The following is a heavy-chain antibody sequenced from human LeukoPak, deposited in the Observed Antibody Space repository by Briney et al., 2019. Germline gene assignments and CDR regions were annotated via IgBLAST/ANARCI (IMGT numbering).Heavy chain of an antibody. CDR3: ARTDYYGSGSLPY. J-gene: IGHJ4*02. CDR2: IYHSGST. Sequence: SETLSLTCTVSGGSISSRDYYWGWIRQPPGKGLEWIGEIYHSGSTNYNPSLKSRVTISVDKSKNQFSLKLSSVTAADTAVYYCARTDYYGSGSLPYWGQGTLVTVSS. D-gene: IGHD3-10*01. CDR1: GGSISSRDYY. V-gene: IGHV4-39*07.